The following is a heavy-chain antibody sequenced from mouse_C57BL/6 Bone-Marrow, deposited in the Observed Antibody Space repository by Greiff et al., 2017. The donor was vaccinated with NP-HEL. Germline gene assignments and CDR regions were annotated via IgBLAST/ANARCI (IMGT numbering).Heavy chain of an antibody. CDR2: IHPNSGST. J-gene: IGHJ4*01. CDR1: GYTFTSYW. D-gene: IGHD2-10*01. CDR3: ASPTLPGAMDY. Sequence: QVQLKQPGAELVKPGASVKLSCKASGYTFTSYWMHWVKQRPGQGLEWIGMIHPNSGSTNYNEKFKSKATLTVDKSSSTAYMQLSSLTSEDSAVYYCASPTLPGAMDYWGQGTSVTVSS. V-gene: IGHV1-64*01.